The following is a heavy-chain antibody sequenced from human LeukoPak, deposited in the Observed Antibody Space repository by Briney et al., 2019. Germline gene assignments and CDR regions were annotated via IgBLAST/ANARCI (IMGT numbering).Heavy chain of an antibody. Sequence: GRSLRLSCAASRFAFSSYAMHWVRQAPGKGLEWVAVISYDGSNKYYADSVKGRFTISRDNSKNTLYLQMNSLRAEDTAVYYCARDIHGSGSYYKSRAMDVWGQGTTVTVSS. D-gene: IGHD3-10*01. CDR3: ARDIHGSGSYYKSRAMDV. CDR1: RFAFSSYA. CDR2: ISYDGSNK. V-gene: IGHV3-30*04. J-gene: IGHJ6*02.